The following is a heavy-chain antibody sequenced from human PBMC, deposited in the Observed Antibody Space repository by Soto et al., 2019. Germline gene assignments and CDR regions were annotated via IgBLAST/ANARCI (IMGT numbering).Heavy chain of an antibody. V-gene: IGHV1-69*02. CDR1: GGTLSTYT. D-gene: IGHD6-19*01. CDR2: IIPALDIE. Sequence: QGLLVQSGAEVKKPGSSVKVSCKAPGGTLSTYTLTWLRQAPGQGPEWMGRIIPALDIEEYAQQFQGRVTIPADTSTSTAYMELHRLRSDDTAVYYCAAVAGTSAFVGYFEYWGQGTLVTVAS. CDR3: AAVAGTSAFVGYFEY. J-gene: IGHJ4*02.